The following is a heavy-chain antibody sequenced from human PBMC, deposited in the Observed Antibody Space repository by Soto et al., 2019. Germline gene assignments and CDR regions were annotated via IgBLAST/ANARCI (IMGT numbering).Heavy chain of an antibody. CDR2: ISYDGSNK. V-gene: IGHV3-30-3*01. Sequence: QVQLVESGGGVVQPGRSLRLSCAASGFTFSSYAMHWVRQAPGKGLEWVAVISYDGSNKYYADSVKGRFTISRDNSKNTLYLQMNSLRAEDTAVYYCARELESQQPNYYYYGMDVWGQGTTVTVSS. J-gene: IGHJ6*02. CDR1: GFTFSSYA. D-gene: IGHD6-13*01. CDR3: ARELESQQPNYYYYGMDV.